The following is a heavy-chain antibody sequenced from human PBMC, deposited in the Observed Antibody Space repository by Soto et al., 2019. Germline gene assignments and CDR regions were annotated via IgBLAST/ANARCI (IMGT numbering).Heavy chain of an antibody. D-gene: IGHD5-12*01. CDR2: IYYSGST. CDR1: GGSISSGDYY. J-gene: IGHJ2*01. V-gene: IGHV4-30-4*01. CDR3: ARRRGYDWDWYFDL. Sequence: QVQLQESGPGLVKPSQTLSLTCTVSGGSISSGDYYWSWIRQPPGKGLEWIGYIYYSGSTYYNPSLQRRVTTAVDTSKNPCSLKLSSVTAADTAVYYCARRRGYDWDWYFDLWGRGTLVTVSS.